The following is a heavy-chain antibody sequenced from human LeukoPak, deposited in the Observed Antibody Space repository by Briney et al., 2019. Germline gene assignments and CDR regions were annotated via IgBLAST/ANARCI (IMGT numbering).Heavy chain of an antibody. J-gene: IGHJ4*02. CDR2: IIPILGIA. CDR1: GGAFSSYT. Sequence: GASVKVSRKASGGAFSSYTYSWVWQGPAQGLERVGRIIPILGIANYEQKFQGRVTITADKYTSTTYMELSSLRSEDTAVYYCARDPLPPGYCSSTSCLDYWGQGTLVTVSS. CDR3: ARDPLPPGYCSSTSCLDY. V-gene: IGHV1-69*04. D-gene: IGHD2-2*01.